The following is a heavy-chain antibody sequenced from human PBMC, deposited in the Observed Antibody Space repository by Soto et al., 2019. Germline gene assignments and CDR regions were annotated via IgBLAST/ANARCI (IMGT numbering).Heavy chain of an antibody. V-gene: IGHV1-69*13. D-gene: IGHD1-26*01. CDR2: IIPIFGTA. J-gene: IGHJ4*02. Sequence: ASVKVSCKASGGTFSSYAISWVRQAPGQGLEWMGGIIPIFGTANYAQKFQGRVTITADESTSTAYMELSSLRSEDTAVYYCARVGSYYQGDDYWGQGTLVTVSS. CDR1: GGTFSSYA. CDR3: ARVGSYYQGDDY.